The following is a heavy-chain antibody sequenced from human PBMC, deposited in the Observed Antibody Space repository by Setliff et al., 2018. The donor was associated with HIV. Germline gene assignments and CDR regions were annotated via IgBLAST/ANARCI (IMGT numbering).Heavy chain of an antibody. D-gene: IGHD3-22*01. Sequence: KPSETLSLTCTVSGGSISSSTYYWGWIRQPPGKGLEWIGTIYYSGSTYYNPSLKSRLTISVDTSKNQFSLKLSSVTAADTAVYYCARETYYYDNPQYYYYYMDVWGKGTTVTVSS. CDR1: GGSISSSTYY. CDR3: ARETYYYDNPQYYYYYMDV. J-gene: IGHJ6*03. V-gene: IGHV4-39*01. CDR2: IYYSGST.